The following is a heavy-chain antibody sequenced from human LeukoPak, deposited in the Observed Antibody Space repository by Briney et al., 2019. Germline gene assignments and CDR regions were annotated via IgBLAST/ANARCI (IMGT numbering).Heavy chain of an antibody. D-gene: IGHD3-22*01. V-gene: IGHV3-20*04. Sequence: GGSLRLSCAASGFTYDDYGMSWVRQAPGKGLEWASGINWNGGSTGYADSVKGRFTISRDNAKKSLYLQTNSLRVEDTAFYYCAAALDSSSYFYWGFDYWGQGTLVTVSS. CDR1: GFTYDDYG. CDR2: INWNGGST. J-gene: IGHJ4*02. CDR3: AAALDSSSYFYWGFDY.